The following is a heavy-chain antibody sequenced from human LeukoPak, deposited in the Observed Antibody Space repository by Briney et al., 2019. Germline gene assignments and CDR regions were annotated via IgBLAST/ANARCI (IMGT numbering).Heavy chain of an antibody. CDR3: ARDAAGTMIVVVTVFDY. CDR1: GYTFTSYG. CDR2: ISAYNGNT. D-gene: IGHD3-22*01. V-gene: IGHV1-18*01. Sequence: EASVKVSCKASGYTFTSYGISWVRQAPGQGLEWMGWISAYNGNTNYAQKLQGRVTMTTDTSTSTAYMELRSLRSDDTAVYYCARDAAGTMIVVVTVFDYWGQGTLVTVSS. J-gene: IGHJ4*02.